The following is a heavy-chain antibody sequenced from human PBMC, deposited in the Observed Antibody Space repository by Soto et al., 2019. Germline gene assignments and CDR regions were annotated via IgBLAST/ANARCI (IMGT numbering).Heavy chain of an antibody. D-gene: IGHD1-26*01. CDR2: ICYSGST. Sequence: QLELQESGPGLVKPSETLSLTCTVSSGSITSSGYCWALIRQPPGKGLEWLTTICYSGSTYYNRSSKKRVTLSVYTYNSQFSLKLTSVHEADTAVYYCTSRAASGGHSDYWGQGIIVTVSP. J-gene: IGHJ4*02. CDR3: TSRAASGGHSDY. V-gene: IGHV4-39*01. CDR1: SGSITSSGYC.